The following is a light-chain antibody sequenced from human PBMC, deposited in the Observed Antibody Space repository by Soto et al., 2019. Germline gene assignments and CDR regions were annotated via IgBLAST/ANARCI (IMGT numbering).Light chain of an antibody. V-gene: IGKV3D-15*01. Sequence: EIVLTQSPATLSLSPGERATRSCSASQSVSSYFAWYQQKPGQAPRLLIYGASSRATGIPDRFSGSGSGTDFTLTISSLQSEDFAVYYCQQYDNWPPAWTFGQGTKVDIK. CDR1: QSVSSY. CDR3: QQYDNWPPAWT. J-gene: IGKJ1*01. CDR2: GAS.